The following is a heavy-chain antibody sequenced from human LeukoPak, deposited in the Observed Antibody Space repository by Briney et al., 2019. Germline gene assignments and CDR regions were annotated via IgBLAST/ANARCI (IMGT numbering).Heavy chain of an antibody. Sequence: SETLSLTCTVSGGSISSYYWSWIRQPPGKGLEWIGYIYYSGSTNYNPSLKSRVTTSVDTSKNQFSLKLSSVTAADTAVYYCARAVYYYDILTGYYRSGAFDIWGQGTMVTVSS. CDR1: GGSISSYY. J-gene: IGHJ3*02. D-gene: IGHD3-9*01. CDR2: IYYSGST. V-gene: IGHV4-59*01. CDR3: ARAVYYYDILTGYYRSGAFDI.